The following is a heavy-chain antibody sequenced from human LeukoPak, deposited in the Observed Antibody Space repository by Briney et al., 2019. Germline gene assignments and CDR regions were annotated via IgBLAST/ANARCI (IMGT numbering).Heavy chain of an antibody. J-gene: IGHJ4*02. CDR1: GYTFTSYG. CDR3: ARDSHYGFWSGYQYYFDY. V-gene: IGHV1-18*01. Sequence: ASVKVSCKASGYTFTSYGISWVRQAPGQGLEWMGWISAYNGNTNYAQKLQGRVTMTTDTSTSTAYMELRSLRSDDTAVYYCARDSHYGFWSGYQYYFDYWGQGTLVTVSS. D-gene: IGHD3-3*01. CDR2: ISAYNGNT.